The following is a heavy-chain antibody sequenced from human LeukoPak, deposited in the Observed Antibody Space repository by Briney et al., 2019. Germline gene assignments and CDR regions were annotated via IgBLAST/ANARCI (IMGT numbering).Heavy chain of an antibody. V-gene: IGHV1-2*02. CDR2: INPNTGDT. CDR3: ARDERFCNGDNHYPDLGY. J-gene: IGHJ4*02. CDR1: GYTFTGYY. Sequence: ASVKVSCKASGYTFTGYYLFWVRQAPGQGLEWMGWINPNTGDTRYGQKFQGRVTLARDTSIRTTYMELSSLRSDDTAVYYCARDERFCNGDNHYPDLGYWGQGTLVTVSS. D-gene: IGHD2-15*01.